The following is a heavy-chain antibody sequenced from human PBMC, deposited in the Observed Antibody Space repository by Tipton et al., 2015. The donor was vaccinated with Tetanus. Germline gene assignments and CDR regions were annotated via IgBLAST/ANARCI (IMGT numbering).Heavy chain of an antibody. CDR2: INPSSNFT. CDR1: GYILTDYH. D-gene: IGHD3-10*01. J-gene: IGHJ4*02. CDR3: ARGGMALRDRGFGDLLDY. Sequence: QLVQSGAEVKKPGASIQVSCKASGYILTDYHIHWVRQAPGLGLEWMGIINPSSNFTNHAQKFQGRVTMTRDTSTSTVFMELSNVKSEDTAVYYCARGGMALRDRGFGDLLDYWGRGTLVTVSS. V-gene: IGHV1-46*01.